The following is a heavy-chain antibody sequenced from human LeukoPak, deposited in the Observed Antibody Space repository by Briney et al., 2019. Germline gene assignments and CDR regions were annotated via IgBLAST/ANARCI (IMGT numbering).Heavy chain of an antibody. CDR1: GLPIGDFA. J-gene: IGHJ4*02. CDR3: ARESGKFDY. V-gene: IGHV3-43*02. CDR2: TSGDGVST. Sequence: GGSLRLSCVASGLPIGDFAMHWVRQAPGQGLEWVSLTSGDGVSTFFADSVKGRFSISRDNSKNSLFLEMSSLRTEDTAMYYCARESGKFDYWGQGTLVAVSS.